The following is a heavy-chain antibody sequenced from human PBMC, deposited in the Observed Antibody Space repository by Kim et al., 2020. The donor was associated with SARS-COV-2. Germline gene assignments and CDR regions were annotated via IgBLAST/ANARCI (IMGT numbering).Heavy chain of an antibody. V-gene: IGHV1-46*01. D-gene: IGHD3-9*01. CDR2: INPSGGST. CDR3: ARVPAQKYYDILTGYYYYYGMDV. J-gene: IGHJ6*02. CDR1: GYTFTSYY. Sequence: ASVKVSCKASGYTFTSYYMHWVRQAPGQGLEWMGIINPSGGSTSYAQKFQGRVTMTRDTSTSTVYMELSSLRSEDTAVYYCARVPAQKYYDILTGYYYYYGMDVWGQGTTVTVSS.